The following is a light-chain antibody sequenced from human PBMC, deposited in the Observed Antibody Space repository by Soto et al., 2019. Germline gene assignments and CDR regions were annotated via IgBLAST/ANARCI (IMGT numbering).Light chain of an antibody. V-gene: IGKV1-17*03. CDR1: QDISRF. CDR2: LAT. CDR3: QQTRSYPST. J-gene: IGKJ4*01. Sequence: DIQMTQSPSAVSASVGDRVTITCRASQDISRFLAWFQQNPGKVPKRLVYLATALQNGAPSRFSGSGSGTEFNFTISSLQPEDFATYYCQQTRSYPSTFGGGTKVEIK.